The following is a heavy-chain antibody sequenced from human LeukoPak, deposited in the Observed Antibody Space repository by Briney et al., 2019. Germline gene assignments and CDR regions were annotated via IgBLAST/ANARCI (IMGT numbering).Heavy chain of an antibody. J-gene: IGHJ3*02. CDR3: AKDFDYGDYVAPLGAFDI. Sequence: GGSLRLSCAASGFTFSSYAMSWVRPAPGKGLEWVSAISGSGGSTYYADSVKGRFTISRDNSKNTLYLQMNSLRAEDTAVYYCAKDFDYGDYVAPLGAFDIWGQGTMVTVSS. V-gene: IGHV3-23*01. CDR1: GFTFSSYA. D-gene: IGHD4-17*01. CDR2: ISGSGGST.